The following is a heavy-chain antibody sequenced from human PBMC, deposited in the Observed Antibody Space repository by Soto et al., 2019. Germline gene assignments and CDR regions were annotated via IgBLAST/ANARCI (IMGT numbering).Heavy chain of an antibody. CDR3: ARGGSSDWQVALDI. CDR1: GGSFSGYY. Sequence: SETLSLTCAVYGGSFSGYYWGWFRQPPGKGLEWIGEVKHSGSSNYNPSLRSRVSISVDMSKNQFSLRLTSVTAADTAVYYCARGGSSDWQVALDIWGQGTMVTVSS. CDR2: VKHSGSS. J-gene: IGHJ3*02. D-gene: IGHD6-19*01. V-gene: IGHV4-34*01.